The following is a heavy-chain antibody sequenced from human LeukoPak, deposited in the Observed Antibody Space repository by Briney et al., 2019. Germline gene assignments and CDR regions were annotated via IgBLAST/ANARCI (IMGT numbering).Heavy chain of an antibody. V-gene: IGHV3-11*06. J-gene: IGHJ4*02. CDR2: ISSSGSDT. CDR3: ATPPTEEVDGSSTAY. Sequence: GGSLRLSCAASRFTFRDHFMSWIRQPPGKGLEYVSYISSSGSDTYYLDSVKGRFTVSRDNAKKSLFLQMNSLRAEDTAVYYCATPPTEEVDGSSTAYWGQGTMVTVSS. CDR1: RFTFRDHF. D-gene: IGHD1-1*01.